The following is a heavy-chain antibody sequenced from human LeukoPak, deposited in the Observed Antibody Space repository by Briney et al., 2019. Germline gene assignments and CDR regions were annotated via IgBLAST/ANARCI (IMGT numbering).Heavy chain of an antibody. V-gene: IGHV3-21*01. J-gene: IGHJ4*02. Sequence: GGSLRLSCAASGFTFSSYSMNWVRQAPGKGLEWVSSISSSSSYIYYADSVKGRFTISRDNAKNSLYLQMNSLRAEDTAVYYCARPNDVVPAALNAGYYFDYWGQGTLVTVSS. CDR2: ISSSSSYI. CDR1: GFTFSSYS. D-gene: IGHD2-2*01. CDR3: ARPNDVVPAALNAGYYFDY.